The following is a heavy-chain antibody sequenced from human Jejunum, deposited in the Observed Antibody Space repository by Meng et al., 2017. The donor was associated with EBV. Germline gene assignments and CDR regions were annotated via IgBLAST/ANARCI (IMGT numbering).Heavy chain of an antibody. CDR2: INTGNGDT. CDR1: GYTFTTYG. J-gene: IGHJ4*02. Sequence: QVQRVPSGTEVKRPGASVKMSVRASGYTFTTYGIHWLRQAPGERLELMGWINTGNGDTLYAQKFQGRVTITRDTSANTVYMDLSSLLSEDTAMYYCARDERLGPYYFEYWGQGTLVTVSS. V-gene: IGHV1-3*04. CDR3: ARDERLGPYYFEY. D-gene: IGHD1-1*01.